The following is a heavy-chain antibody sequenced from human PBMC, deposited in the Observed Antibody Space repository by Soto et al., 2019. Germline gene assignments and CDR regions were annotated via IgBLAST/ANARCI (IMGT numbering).Heavy chain of an antibody. CDR1: GGSISSGDYY. D-gene: IGHD3-9*01. J-gene: IGHJ5*02. CDR3: AREYIPLLRYFDWSWFDP. CDR2: IYYSGST. Sequence: TLSLTCTVSGGSISSGDYYWSWIRQPPGKGLEWIGYIYYSGSTYYNPSLKSRVTISVDTSKNQFSLKLSSVTAADTGVYYCAREYIPLLRYFDWSWFDPWGQGTLVTVSS. V-gene: IGHV4-30-4*01.